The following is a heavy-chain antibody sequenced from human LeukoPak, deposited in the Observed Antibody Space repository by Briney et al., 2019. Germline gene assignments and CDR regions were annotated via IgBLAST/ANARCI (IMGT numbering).Heavy chain of an antibody. CDR3: ARGPDYYGSGSYLPLDY. D-gene: IGHD3-10*01. CDR1: GYTFTSYG. Sequence: ASVKVSCKASGYTFTSYGISWVRQAPGQGLEWMGWISTYNGNTNYAQKLQGRVTMTTDTSTSTAYMELRSLRSDDTAVYYCARGPDYYGSGSYLPLDYWGQGTLVTVSS. V-gene: IGHV1-18*01. CDR2: ISTYNGNT. J-gene: IGHJ4*02.